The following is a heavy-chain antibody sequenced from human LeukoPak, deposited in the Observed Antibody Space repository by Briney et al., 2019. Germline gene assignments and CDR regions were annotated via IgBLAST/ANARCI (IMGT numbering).Heavy chain of an antibody. CDR3: ARALYAGAFDI. CDR1: GGSISSYY. V-gene: IGHV4-59*08. CDR2: IYYSGST. Sequence: PSETLSLTCTVSGGSISSYYWSWIRQPPGKGLEWIGYIYYSGSTNYNPSLKSRVTISVDTSKNQFSLKLSSVTAADTAVYYCARALYAGAFDIWGQGTMVTVSS. D-gene: IGHD2/OR15-2a*01. J-gene: IGHJ3*02.